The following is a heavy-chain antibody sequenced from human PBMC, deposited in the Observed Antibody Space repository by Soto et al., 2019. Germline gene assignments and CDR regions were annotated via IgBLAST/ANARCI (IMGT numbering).Heavy chain of an antibody. D-gene: IGHD3-22*01. CDR1: GFTLSSYS. Sequence: GGSLRLSCAASGFTLSSYSMNWVRQAPGKGLEWVSSISSSSSYIYRADSVKDRFTISRENTKNSLYLLMNSLRAEDSAVYYCAGAPVDYYDSSGDSDYWGQGTLVTVSS. J-gene: IGHJ4*02. V-gene: IGHV3-21*01. CDR3: AGAPVDYYDSSGDSDY. CDR2: ISSSSSYI.